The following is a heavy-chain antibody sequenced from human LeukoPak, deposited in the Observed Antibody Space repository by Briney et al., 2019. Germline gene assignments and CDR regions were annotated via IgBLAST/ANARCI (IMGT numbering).Heavy chain of an antibody. CDR2: IYYSGST. Sequence: SETVSLTCTVSGGSVSSGSYYWSWVRQPPGTGLEWIGYIYYSGSTNYNPSLKSRVTISVDTSKNQFSLKLSSVTAADTAVYYCARDGGQWLGIDYWGQGTLVTVSS. CDR3: ARDGGQWLGIDY. D-gene: IGHD6-19*01. V-gene: IGHV4-61*01. CDR1: GGSVSSGSYY. J-gene: IGHJ4*02.